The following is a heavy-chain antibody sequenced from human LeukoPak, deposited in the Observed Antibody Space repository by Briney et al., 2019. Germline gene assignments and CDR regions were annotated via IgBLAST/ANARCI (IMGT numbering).Heavy chain of an antibody. D-gene: IGHD2-2*01. V-gene: IGHV3-21*01. CDR1: GFTFSSYS. CDR3: ARVAGYCSSTSCQNLRNNFDY. CDR2: ISSSSYI. Sequence: GGSLRLSCAASGFTFSSYSMNWVRQAPGKGLEWVSSISSSSYIYYADSVKGRFTISRDNAKNSLYLQMNSLRAEDTAVYYCARVAGYCSSTSCQNLRNNFDYWGQGTLVTVSS. J-gene: IGHJ4*02.